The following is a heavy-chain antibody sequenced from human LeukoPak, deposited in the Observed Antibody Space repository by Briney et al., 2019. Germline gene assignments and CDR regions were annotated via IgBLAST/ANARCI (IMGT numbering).Heavy chain of an antibody. CDR3: ARGPQYYYDSSGYKYYFDY. J-gene: IGHJ4*02. Sequence: GASVRVSCKASGYTFTSYDINWVRQATGQGLEWMGWMNPNSGNTGYAQKFQGRVTMTRNTSISTAYMELSSLRSEDTAVYYCARGPQYYYDSSGYKYYFDYWGQGTLVTVSS. V-gene: IGHV1-8*01. D-gene: IGHD3-22*01. CDR1: GYTFTSYD. CDR2: MNPNSGNT.